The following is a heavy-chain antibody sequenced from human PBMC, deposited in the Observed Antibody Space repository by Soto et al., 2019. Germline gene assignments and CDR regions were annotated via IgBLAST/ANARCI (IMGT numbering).Heavy chain of an antibody. Sequence: GGSLRLSCEASGFTFSDYYMSWIRQAPWKGLEWVSYISSSASYTNYADSVKGRFTISRDNVKKSLYLQMNSLRGEDTAVYYCARVPYYYTSGTDYGMDVWGQGTTVTVSS. V-gene: IGHV3-11*06. J-gene: IGHJ6*02. CDR1: GFTFSDYY. CDR3: ARVPYYYTSGTDYGMDV. CDR2: ISSSASYT. D-gene: IGHD3-10*01.